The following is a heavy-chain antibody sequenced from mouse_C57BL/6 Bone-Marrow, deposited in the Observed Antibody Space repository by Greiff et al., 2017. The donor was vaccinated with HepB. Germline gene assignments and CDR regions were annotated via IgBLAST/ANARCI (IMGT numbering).Heavy chain of an antibody. Sequence: LEESGPELVKPGASVKISCKASGYAFSSSWMNWVKQRPGKGLEWIGRIYPGDGDTNYNGKFKGKATLTADKSSSTAYMQLSSLTSEDSAVYFCARSSGPYYFDYWGQGTTLTVSS. CDR3: ARSSGPYYFDY. J-gene: IGHJ2*01. D-gene: IGHD3-2*02. CDR1: GYAFSSSW. CDR2: IYPGDGDT. V-gene: IGHV1-82*01.